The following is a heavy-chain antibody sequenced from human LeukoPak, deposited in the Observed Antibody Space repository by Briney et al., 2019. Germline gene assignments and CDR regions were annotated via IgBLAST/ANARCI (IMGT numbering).Heavy chain of an antibody. CDR1: GFTFSDYY. CDR3: ARDASRSDFWSGLYYYYMDV. J-gene: IGHJ6*03. V-gene: IGHV3-11*04. CDR2: ISSSGSTI. Sequence: GGSLRLSCAASGFTFSDYYMSWTRQAPGKGLEWVSYISSSGSTIYYADSVKGRFTISRDNAKNSLYLQMNSLRAEDTAVYYCARDASRSDFWSGLYYYYMDVRGKGTTVTVSS. D-gene: IGHD3-3*01.